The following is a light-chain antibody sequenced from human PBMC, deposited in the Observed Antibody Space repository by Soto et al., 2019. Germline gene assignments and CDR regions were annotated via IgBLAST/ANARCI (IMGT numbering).Light chain of an antibody. CDR3: QQYYDTPLT. J-gene: IGKJ4*01. V-gene: IGKV4-1*01. CDR2: WAS. Sequence: DIVMTQSPDSLAVSLGERATVNCKSSQSVLYSSNNKNYLAWYQQRPGQPPKLLISWASTRESEVPDRFSGSGSGTDFTLTISSLQAEDVAVYYCQQYYDTPLTFGGGTKVEIK. CDR1: QSVLYSSNNKNY.